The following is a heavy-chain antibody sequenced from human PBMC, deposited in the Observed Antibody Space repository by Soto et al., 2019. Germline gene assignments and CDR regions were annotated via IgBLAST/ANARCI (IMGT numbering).Heavy chain of an antibody. V-gene: IGHV1-18*01. D-gene: IGHD6-13*01. CDR2: ISAYNGNT. Sequence: ASVKVSCKASGYTFTSYGISWVRQAPGQGLEWMGWISAYNGNTNYAQKLQGRVTMTTDTSTSTAYMELRSLRSDDTAVYYCARALAGSSWYYYESETNWFDPWGQGTLVTVSS. CDR3: ARALAGSSWYYYESETNWFDP. J-gene: IGHJ5*02. CDR1: GYTFTSYG.